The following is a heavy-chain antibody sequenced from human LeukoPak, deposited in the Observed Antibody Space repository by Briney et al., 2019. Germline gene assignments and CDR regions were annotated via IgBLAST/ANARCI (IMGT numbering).Heavy chain of an antibody. CDR1: GYSISSGYY. J-gene: IGHJ4*02. V-gene: IGHV4-38-2*02. D-gene: IGHD4-23*01. Sequence: PSETLSLTCTVSGYSISSGYYWGWIRQPPGTGLEWIGSIYHSGSTFYNPSLKSRVTISVATSKNQFSLKLSSVTAADTAVYFCARVKAVVTPWVFDYWGQGSLVTVSS. CDR2: IYHSGST. CDR3: ARVKAVVTPWVFDY.